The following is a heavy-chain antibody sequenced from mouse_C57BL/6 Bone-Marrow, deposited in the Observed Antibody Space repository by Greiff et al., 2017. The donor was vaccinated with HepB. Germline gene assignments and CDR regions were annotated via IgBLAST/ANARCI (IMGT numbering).Heavy chain of an antibody. D-gene: IGHD1-1*01. V-gene: IGHV1-15*01. Sequence: VQLQQSGAELVRPGASVTLSCKASGYTFTDYEMHWVKQTPVHGLEWIGAIDPETGGTAYNQKFKGKAILTADKSSSTAYMELRSLTSEDSAVYYCTRGSVITTVVGSDWYFDVWGTGTTVTVSS. CDR1: GYTFTDYE. J-gene: IGHJ1*03. CDR2: IDPETGGT. CDR3: TRGSVITTVVGSDWYFDV.